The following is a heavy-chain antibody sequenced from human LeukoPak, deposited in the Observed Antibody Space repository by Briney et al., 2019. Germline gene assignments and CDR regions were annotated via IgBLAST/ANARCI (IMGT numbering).Heavy chain of an antibody. CDR1: GGSISSYY. Sequence: PSETLSLTCTVSGGSISSYYWSWIRQPPGKGLEWIGYIYYSGSTNYNPSLKSRVTMSPDTSMNRFSLKLSSVTAADTAVYYCARGSYGYIDQWGQGLLVTVSS. CDR2: IYYSGST. CDR3: ARGSYGYIDQ. D-gene: IGHD3-16*01. J-gene: IGHJ4*02. V-gene: IGHV4-59*12.